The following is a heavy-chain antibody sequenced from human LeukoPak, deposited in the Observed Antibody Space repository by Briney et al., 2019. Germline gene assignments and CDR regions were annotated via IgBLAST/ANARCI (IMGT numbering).Heavy chain of an antibody. CDR3: ARDRGRDGYNLGY. CDR1: GGSFSGYY. Sequence: SETLSLTCAVYGGSFSGYYWSWIRQPPGKGLEWIGEINHSGSTNYNPSLKSRVTISVDTSKNQFSLKLSSVTAADTAVYYCARDRGRDGYNLGYWGQGTLVTVSS. CDR2: INHSGST. D-gene: IGHD5-24*01. V-gene: IGHV4-34*01. J-gene: IGHJ4*02.